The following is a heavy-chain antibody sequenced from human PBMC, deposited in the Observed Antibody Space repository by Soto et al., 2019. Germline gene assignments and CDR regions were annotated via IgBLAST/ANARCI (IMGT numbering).Heavy chain of an antibody. CDR2: IYYSGST. Sequence: QVQLQESGPGLVKPSETLSLTCTVSGGSISSYYWSWIRQPPGKGLEWIGYIYYSGSTNYNPSLRRRVTISVDTSKNQFSLKLSSVTAADTAVYYCARSELRYFDWLIYGMDVWGQGTTVTVSS. CDR3: ARSELRYFDWLIYGMDV. J-gene: IGHJ6*02. V-gene: IGHV4-59*01. CDR1: GGSISSYY. D-gene: IGHD3-9*01.